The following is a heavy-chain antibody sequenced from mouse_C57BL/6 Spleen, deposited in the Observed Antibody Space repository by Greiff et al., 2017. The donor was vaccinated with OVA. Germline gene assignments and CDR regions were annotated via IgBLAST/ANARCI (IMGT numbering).Heavy chain of an antibody. J-gene: IGHJ1*03. Sequence: QVQLQQSGPELVKPGASVKISCKASGYAFSSSWMNWVKQRPGKGLEWIGRIYPGDGDTNYNGKFKGKATLTADKSSSTAYMQLSSLTSEDSAVYFCAKSEGSIYPYFEVWGTETTVTVSS. CDR1: GYAFSSSW. V-gene: IGHV1-82*01. D-gene: IGHD1-1*01. CDR2: IYPGDGDT. CDR3: AKSEGSIYPYFEV.